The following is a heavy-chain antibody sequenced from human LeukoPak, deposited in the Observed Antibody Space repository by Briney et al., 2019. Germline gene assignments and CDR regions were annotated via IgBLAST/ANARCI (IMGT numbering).Heavy chain of an antibody. D-gene: IGHD1-26*01. CDR2: ISSSSSYI. J-gene: IGHJ4*02. CDR1: GFTFSNYN. CDR3: ARGSSGSYYTLFDY. Sequence: GGSLRLSCAASGFTFSNYNMNWVRQAPGKGLEWVSSISSSSSYIYYADSVKGRFTISRDNAKKSLYLQMNSLRAEDTAVYYCARGSSGSYYTLFDYWGQGTLVTVSS. V-gene: IGHV3-21*01.